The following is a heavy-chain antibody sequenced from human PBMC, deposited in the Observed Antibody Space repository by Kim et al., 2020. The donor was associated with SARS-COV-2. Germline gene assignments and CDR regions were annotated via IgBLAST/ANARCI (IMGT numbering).Heavy chain of an antibody. V-gene: IGHV3-23*01. J-gene: IGHJ4*02. D-gene: IGHD3-10*01. CDR3: AKDGAMVRGVIDY. Sequence: ADSVKGRFTISRDKSKNTQYLKMNSLRADDTAVYYCAKDGAMVRGVIDYWGQGTLVTVSS.